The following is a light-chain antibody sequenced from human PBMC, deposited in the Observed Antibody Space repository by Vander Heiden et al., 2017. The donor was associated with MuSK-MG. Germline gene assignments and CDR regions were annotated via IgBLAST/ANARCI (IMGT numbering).Light chain of an antibody. Sequence: QSVLTQPPSVSGTPGQRVTISCSGSSSNIGSSNVYWYQQLPGTAPNLLIYRNSHRPSGVPDRFSGSKSDTSASLAISGLWSEDEADYYCSACDDSLSGVVFGGGTKLTVL. V-gene: IGLV1-47*03. CDR2: RNS. CDR3: SACDDSLSGVV. CDR1: SSNIGSSN. J-gene: IGLJ3*02.